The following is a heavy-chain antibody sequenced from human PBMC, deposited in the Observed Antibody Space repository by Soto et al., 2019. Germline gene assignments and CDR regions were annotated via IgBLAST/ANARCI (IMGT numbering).Heavy chain of an antibody. Sequence: QVQLVQSGAEVKKSGSSVKVSCTASRGILNYNTLSWVRQAPGQGLEWLGRVIPMVEMSSYAQKFQGRVTITAEKSTSTAYMVLTNLRSEDTAVYFCATNYGSGSTHFDSWGQGTLVTVS. D-gene: IGHD3-10*01. V-gene: IGHV1-69*02. CDR2: VIPMVEMS. CDR3: ATNYGSGSTHFDS. J-gene: IGHJ4*02. CDR1: RGILNYNT.